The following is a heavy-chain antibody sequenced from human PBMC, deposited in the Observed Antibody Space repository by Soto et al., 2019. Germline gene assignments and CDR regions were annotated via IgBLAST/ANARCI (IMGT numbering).Heavy chain of an antibody. D-gene: IGHD6-13*01. CDR2: ISWNSGSI. Sequence: EVQLVESGGGLVQPGRSLRLSCAGSGLTFDDYAMHWVREAPWKGLEWVSGISWNSGSIGYADSVKGRFTISRDNAKNSLYLQMYSLRAEDTALYYCAKASRGYRSSWTDYLGQGTLVTVSS. V-gene: IGHV3-9*01. J-gene: IGHJ4*02. CDR3: AKASRGYRSSWTDY. CDR1: GLTFDDYA.